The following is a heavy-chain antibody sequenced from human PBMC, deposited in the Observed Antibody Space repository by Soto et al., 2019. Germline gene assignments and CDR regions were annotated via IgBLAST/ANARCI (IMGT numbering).Heavy chain of an antibody. V-gene: IGHV1-18*01. CDR2: ISAYNGNT. Sequence: GASVKVSCKASGYTFTSYGISWVRQAPGQGLEWMGWISAYNGNTNYAQKLQGRVTMTTDTSTSTAYMELRSLRSDDTAVYYCARDRTIFGVVITLDYWGQGTLVTVSS. J-gene: IGHJ4*02. CDR3: ARDRTIFGVVITLDY. CDR1: GYTFTSYG. D-gene: IGHD3-3*01.